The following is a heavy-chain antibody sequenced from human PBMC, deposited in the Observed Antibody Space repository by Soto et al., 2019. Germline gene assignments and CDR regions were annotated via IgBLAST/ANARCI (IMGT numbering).Heavy chain of an antibody. CDR2: IKSKTDGGTT. Sequence: PGGSLRLSCAASGFTFSNAWMNWVRQAPGKGLEWVGRIKSKTDGGTTDYAAPVKGRFTISRDDSKNTLYLQMNSLKTEDTAVYYCTTGVFLEWLPDDYGMDVWGQGTTVTVSS. D-gene: IGHD3-3*01. CDR3: TTGVFLEWLPDDYGMDV. V-gene: IGHV3-15*07. CDR1: GFTFSNAW. J-gene: IGHJ6*02.